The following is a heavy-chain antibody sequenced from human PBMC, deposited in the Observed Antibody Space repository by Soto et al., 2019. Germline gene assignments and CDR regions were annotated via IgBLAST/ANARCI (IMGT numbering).Heavy chain of an antibody. CDR3: ARYYFDSSGYYYGYYFDY. J-gene: IGHJ4*02. CDR1: GGCINSYY. CDR2: IYYSGST. D-gene: IGHD3-22*01. V-gene: IGHV4-59*01. Sequence: SETLSLTCTVAGGCINSYYWSWIRQPPGKGLEWIGYIYYSGSTNYNPSLKSRVTISVDTSKNQFSLKLSSVTAADTSVYYCARYYFDSSGYYYGYYFDYWGQGTLVTASS.